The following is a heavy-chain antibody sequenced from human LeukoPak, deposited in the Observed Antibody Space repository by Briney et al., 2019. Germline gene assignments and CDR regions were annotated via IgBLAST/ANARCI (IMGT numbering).Heavy chain of an antibody. CDR3: ARLIQVGGSYFYFDY. CDR1: GYSFTSYW. CDR2: IYPGDSDT. V-gene: IGHV5-51*01. Sequence: GESLKISCKGSGYSFTSYWTGWVRQMPGKGLEWMGIIYPGDSDTRYSPSFQGQVTISADKSISTAYLQWSSLKASDTAMYYCARLIQVGGSYFYFDYWGQGTLVTVSS. J-gene: IGHJ4*02. D-gene: IGHD1-26*01.